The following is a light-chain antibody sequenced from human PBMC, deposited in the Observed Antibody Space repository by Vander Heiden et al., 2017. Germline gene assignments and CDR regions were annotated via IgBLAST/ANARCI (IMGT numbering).Light chain of an antibody. V-gene: IGKV3-20*01. CDR1: QSVSSSY. Sequence: EIGLTQSPGPLSLSPGERATLSCRASQSVSSSYLAWYQQKPGQAPRLLIYGASSRATGIPDRFSGSGSGTDFTLTISRLEPEDFAVYYCQQYGSSPETFGQGTKVEIK. J-gene: IGKJ1*01. CDR3: QQYGSSPET. CDR2: GAS.